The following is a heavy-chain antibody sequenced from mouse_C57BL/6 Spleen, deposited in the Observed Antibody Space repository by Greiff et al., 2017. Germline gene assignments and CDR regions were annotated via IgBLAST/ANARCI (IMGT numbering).Heavy chain of an antibody. Sequence: QVQLQQSGAELMKPGASVKLSCKATGYTFTGYWIEWVKQRPGHGLEWIGEILPGSGSTNYNEKFKGKATFPADTSSNTAYMQLSSLTTEDSAIYYCASRRPGCGYWGQGTTLTVSS. CDR2: ILPGSGST. CDR3: ASRRPGCGY. V-gene: IGHV1-9*01. J-gene: IGHJ2*01. CDR1: GYTFTGYW. D-gene: IGHD3-3*01.